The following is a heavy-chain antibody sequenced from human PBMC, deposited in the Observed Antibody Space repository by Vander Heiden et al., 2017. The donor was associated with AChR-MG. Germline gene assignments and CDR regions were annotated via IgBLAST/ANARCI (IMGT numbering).Heavy chain of an antibody. J-gene: IGHJ6*03. V-gene: IGHV5-51*01. CDR1: VYSFTSYW. CDR3: ARQGVALSGSGSAGYYYYMDV. Sequence: EVQLVQSGAEVKKPGESLQISCTGSVYSFTSYWIGRVRQMPGKGLEWMGIIYPGDSDTRYSPSFQGQVTISADKSISTAYLQWSSLKASDTAMYYCARQGVALSGSGSAGYYYYMDVWGKGTTVTVSS. D-gene: IGHD3-10*01. CDR2: IYPGDSDT.